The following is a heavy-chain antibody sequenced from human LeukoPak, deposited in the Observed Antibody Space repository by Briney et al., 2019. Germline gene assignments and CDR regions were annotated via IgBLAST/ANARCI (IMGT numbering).Heavy chain of an antibody. Sequence: GESLKISCKGSGYSFTSYWIGWVRQMPGKGLEWKGIIYPGDSDTRYSPSFQGQVTISADKSISTAYLQWSSLKASDTAMYYCARLDVSGARTSEHPNENFDYWGQGTLVTVSS. CDR2: IYPGDSDT. CDR1: GYSFTSYW. V-gene: IGHV5-51*01. J-gene: IGHJ4*02. D-gene: IGHD3-10*01. CDR3: ARLDVSGARTSEHPNENFDY.